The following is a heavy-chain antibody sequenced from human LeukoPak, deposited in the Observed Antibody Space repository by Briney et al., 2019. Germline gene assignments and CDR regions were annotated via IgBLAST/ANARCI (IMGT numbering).Heavy chain of an antibody. CDR3: ARDQGLVGATALYDY. J-gene: IGHJ4*02. CDR1: GFTFSSYA. Sequence: GGSLRLSCAASGFTFSSYAMSWVRQAPGKGLEWVSAISGSGGSTYYADSVKGRFTISRDNSKNTLYLQMNSLRAEDTAVYYCARDQGLVGATALYDYWGQGTLVTVSS. V-gene: IGHV3-23*01. CDR2: ISGSGGST. D-gene: IGHD1-26*01.